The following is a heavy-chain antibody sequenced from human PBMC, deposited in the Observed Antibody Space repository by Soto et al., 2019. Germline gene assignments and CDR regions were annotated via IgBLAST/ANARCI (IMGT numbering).Heavy chain of an antibody. J-gene: IGHJ6*02. CDR3: ARGDRGGSGSPASYYYSGLDV. CDR1: GFTFSSYA. Sequence: DVQLLESGGHLVQPGGSLRLSCAASGFTFSSYAMSWVRQAPGKGLEWVSSVSAGGDMTYYSDSVKGRFSISRDNSNNALVMQMSRLRIEDTALYYCARGDRGGSGSPASYYYSGLDVWGQGAKVTVS. CDR2: VSAGGDMT. D-gene: IGHD3-10*01. V-gene: IGHV3-23*01.